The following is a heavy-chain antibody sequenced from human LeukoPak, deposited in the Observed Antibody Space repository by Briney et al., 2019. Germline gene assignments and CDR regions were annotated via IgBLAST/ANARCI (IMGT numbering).Heavy chain of an antibody. CDR2: ISNNGNNK. J-gene: IGHJ6*04. V-gene: IGHV3-30*18. Sequence: PGRSLRLSCAASRFTFSIYGHWVRQAPGKGRVWGAAISNNGNNKFYADSVKVRFTMYRDNPKNTLNLQMNSLRAEDTAVYYCGEHGITMIGGVWGKGTTVTISS. CDR3: GEHGITMIGGV. D-gene: IGHD3-10*02. CDR1: RFTFSIYG.